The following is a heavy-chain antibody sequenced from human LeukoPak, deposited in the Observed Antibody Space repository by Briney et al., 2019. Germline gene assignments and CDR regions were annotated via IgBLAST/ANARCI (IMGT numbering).Heavy chain of an antibody. CDR3: ASRIPQYCSGGSCYLYY. CDR2: IYPGDSDT. Sequence: GESLKISCKGSGYSFTSYWIGWVRQMPGKGLEWMGIIYPGDSDTRYSPSFQGQVTISADKSISTAYLQWSSLKASDTAMYYCASRIPQYCSGGSCYLYYWGQGTLVTVPS. V-gene: IGHV5-51*01. J-gene: IGHJ4*02. D-gene: IGHD2-15*01. CDR1: GYSFTSYW.